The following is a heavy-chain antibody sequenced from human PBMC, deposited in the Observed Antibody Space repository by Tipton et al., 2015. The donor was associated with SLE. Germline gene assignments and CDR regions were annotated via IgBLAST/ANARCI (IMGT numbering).Heavy chain of an antibody. CDR2: IYSSGST. CDR3: ARTSGGVQGQIGWYFDL. Sequence: TLSLTCTVSGGSISSYYWSWIRQPPGRGLEWIGYIYSSGSTAYNPSLKSRVTISVDTSKNQFSLKLSSVTAADTAVYYCARTSGGVQGQIGWYFDLWGRGTLVTVSS. D-gene: IGHD3-10*01. V-gene: IGHV4-59*01. CDR1: GGSISSYY. J-gene: IGHJ2*01.